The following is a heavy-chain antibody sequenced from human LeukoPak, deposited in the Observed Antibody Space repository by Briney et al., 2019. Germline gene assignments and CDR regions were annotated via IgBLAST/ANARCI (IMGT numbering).Heavy chain of an antibody. V-gene: IGHV4-34*01. Sequence: SETLSLTCAVYGGSFSGYYWSWIRQPPGKGLEWIGEINHSGSANYNPSLKSRVTISVDTSKNQFSLKLSSVTAADTAVYYCALAKDRGTGPKYYFDYWGQGTLVTVSS. CDR3: ALAKDRGTGPKYYFDY. J-gene: IGHJ4*02. CDR1: GGSFSGYY. D-gene: IGHD1-1*01. CDR2: INHSGSA.